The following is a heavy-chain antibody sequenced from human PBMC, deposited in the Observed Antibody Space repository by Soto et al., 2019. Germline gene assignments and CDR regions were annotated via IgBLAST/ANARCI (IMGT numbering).Heavy chain of an antibody. J-gene: IGHJ6*02. CDR3: ASGAKWTYYYYGMDV. D-gene: IGHD2-8*01. CDR2: INHSGST. V-gene: IGHV4-30-4*01. CDR1: GGSISSGDYY. Sequence: PSETLSLTCTVSGGSISSGDYYWSWIRQPPGKGLEWIGEINHSGSTNYNPSLKSRVTISVDTSKNQFSLKLSSVTAADTAVYYCASGAKWTYYYYGMDVWGQGTTVTVSS.